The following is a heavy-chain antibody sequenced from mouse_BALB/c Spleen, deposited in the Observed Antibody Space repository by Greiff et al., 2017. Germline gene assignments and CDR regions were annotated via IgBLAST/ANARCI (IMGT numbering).Heavy chain of an antibody. V-gene: IGHV5-4*02. CDR1: GFTFSDYY. Sequence: EVHLVESGGGLVKPGGSLKLSCAASGFTFSDYYMYWVRQTPEKRLEWVATISDGGSYTYYPDSVKGRFTISRDNAKNNLYLQISSLKSEDTAMYYCAREDAMDYWGQGTSVTVSS. CDR3: AREDAMDY. CDR2: ISDGGSYT. J-gene: IGHJ4*01.